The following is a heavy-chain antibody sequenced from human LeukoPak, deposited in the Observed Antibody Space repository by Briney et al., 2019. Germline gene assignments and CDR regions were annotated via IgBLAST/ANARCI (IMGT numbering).Heavy chain of an antibody. CDR1: GFTFSTYA. CDR2: ISYDGSNK. J-gene: IGHJ6*02. CDR3: ARPPSHYYGSGSPFYYYGVDV. Sequence: GGSLRLSCAASGFTFSTYAMHWVRQAPGKGLEWVAVISYDGSNKYYADSVKGRFTISRDNSKNTLYLQMSSLRAEDTAVFYCARPPSHYYGSGSPFYYYGVDVWGQGTTVTVSS. D-gene: IGHD3-10*01. V-gene: IGHV3-30-3*01.